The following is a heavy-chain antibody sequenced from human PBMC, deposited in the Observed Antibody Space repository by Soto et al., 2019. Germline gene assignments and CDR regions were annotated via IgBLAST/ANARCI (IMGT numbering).Heavy chain of an antibody. V-gene: IGHV1-46*01. CDR2: INPSGGST. Sequence: QVQLVQSGAEVKKPGASVKVSCKASGYTFTSYYMHWVRQAPGQGLEWMGIINPSGGSTSYAQKFQGRVTMTRDTSTSTVYMELSSLRSEDTAVYYCARAGSGGPLWVVAALGSMELDPWGQGTLVTVSS. CDR3: ARAGSGGPLWVVAALGSMELDP. D-gene: IGHD2-15*01. J-gene: IGHJ5*02. CDR1: GYTFTSYY.